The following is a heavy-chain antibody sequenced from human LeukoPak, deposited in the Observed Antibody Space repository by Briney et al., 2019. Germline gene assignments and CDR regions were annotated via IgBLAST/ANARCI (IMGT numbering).Heavy chain of an antibody. J-gene: IGHJ3*02. Sequence: SETLSLTCTVSGGSISSSSYYWGWIRQPPGKGLEWIGSIYYSGNTYYDSSLKSRVTISVDTSKNQFSLKLTSLIAADTAVYYCARLFSYCGGGCSFGAFDIWGQGTMVTFSS. CDR2: IYYSGNT. V-gene: IGHV4-39*07. D-gene: IGHD2-21*02. CDR3: ARLFSYCGGGCSFGAFDI. CDR1: GGSISSSSYY.